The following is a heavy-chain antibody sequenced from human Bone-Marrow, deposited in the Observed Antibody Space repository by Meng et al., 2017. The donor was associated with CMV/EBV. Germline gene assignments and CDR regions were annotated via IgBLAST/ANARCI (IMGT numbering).Heavy chain of an antibody. CDR2: INPNSGGT. CDR1: GGTFSNYA. CDR3: ARDLDIPAHYYGMDV. V-gene: IGHV1-2*02. J-gene: IGHJ6*02. Sequence: ASVKVSCKASGGTFSNYAISWVRQAPGQGLEWMGWINPNSGGTNYAQKFQGRVTMTRDTSISTAYMELSRLRSDDTAVYYCARDLDIPAHYYGMDVWGQGTTVTVPS. D-gene: IGHD5-12*01.